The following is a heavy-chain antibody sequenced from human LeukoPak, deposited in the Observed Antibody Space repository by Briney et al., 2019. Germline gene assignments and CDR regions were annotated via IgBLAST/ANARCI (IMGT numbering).Heavy chain of an antibody. CDR2: IYYRGST. CDR1: GGSITSSSYY. V-gene: IGHV4-39*07. J-gene: IGHJ3*02. Sequence: PSETLSLTCTVSGGSITSSSYYWGWIRQPPGKGLEWIGSIYYRGSTYYNSSLKSRVTILVDTSKNQLSLKLSSVTAADTAVYYCARAGYCSSPTCPDAFDIWGQGAKVTVSS. CDR3: ARAGYCSSPTCPDAFDI. D-gene: IGHD2-2*01.